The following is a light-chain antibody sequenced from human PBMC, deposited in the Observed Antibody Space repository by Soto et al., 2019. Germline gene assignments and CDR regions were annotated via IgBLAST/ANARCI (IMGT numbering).Light chain of an antibody. V-gene: IGKV3-20*01. Sequence: EIVLTQSPGTLSLSPVERATLSCRASQSVSSSYLAWYQQKPGQAPRLLIYGASSRATGIPDRFSGSGSGPDFTLPISRLEPADFAVYYCQQYGSSPLTFGGGTKVEIK. CDR3: QQYGSSPLT. CDR1: QSVSSSY. J-gene: IGKJ4*01. CDR2: GAS.